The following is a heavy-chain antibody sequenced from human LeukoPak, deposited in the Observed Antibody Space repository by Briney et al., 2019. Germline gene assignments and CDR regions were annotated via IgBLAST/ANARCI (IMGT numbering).Heavy chain of an antibody. CDR2: IYYSGST. CDR1: VGSISSNY. J-gene: IGHJ4*02. D-gene: IGHD6-19*01. CDR3: ARTIAVAGTCYFDY. V-gene: IGHV4-59*01. Sequence: PSETLSLTCTVPVGSISSNYWSWIRQPPGKGLEWIGYIYYSGSTNYNPSLKSRVTISVDTSKNQFSLKLSSVTAADTAVYYCARTIAVAGTCYFDYWGQGTLVTVSS.